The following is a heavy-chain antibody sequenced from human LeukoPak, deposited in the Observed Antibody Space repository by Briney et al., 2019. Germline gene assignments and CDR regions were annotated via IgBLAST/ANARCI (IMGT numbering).Heavy chain of an antibody. D-gene: IGHD5-24*01. CDR3: VGDGRDGYNKYFYH. J-gene: IGHJ1*01. Sequence: GGSLRLSCSASGFTFSIAAMHWVRQAPGKGLQYVSVISGNGVSSYADSVKGRFIISRDNSKNTVYLQMGSLRAEDTAVYYCVGDGRDGYNKYFYHWGQGTLVTVSS. CDR1: GFTFSIAA. V-gene: IGHV3-64D*06. CDR2: ISGNGVS.